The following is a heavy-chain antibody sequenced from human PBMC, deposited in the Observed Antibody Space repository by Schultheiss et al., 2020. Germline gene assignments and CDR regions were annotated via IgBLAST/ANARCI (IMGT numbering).Heavy chain of an antibody. J-gene: IGHJ6*02. V-gene: IGHV4-61*01. D-gene: IGHD3-10*01. CDR1: GGSVSSGSYY. CDR3: ARDSGSITMVRGDYYYYGMDV. CDR2: IYYSGST. Sequence: SETLSLTCTVSGGSVSSGSYYWSWIRQPPGKGLEWIGYIYYSGSTNYNPSLKSRVTISVDTSKNQFSLKLSSVTAADTAVYYCARDSGSITMVRGDYYYYGMDVWGQGTTVTVSS.